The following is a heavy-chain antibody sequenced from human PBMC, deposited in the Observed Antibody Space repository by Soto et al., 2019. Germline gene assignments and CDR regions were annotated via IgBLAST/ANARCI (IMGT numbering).Heavy chain of an antibody. CDR1: RGTFTNYA. V-gene: IGHV1-69*01. CDR2: IMPFFGSG. CDR3: ARDRAGYYPPFFY. D-gene: IGHD2-2*03. Sequence: QVYLVQSGAEVKKPGSSVKVSCKALRGTFTNYAFSWVRQAPGQGLEWMGGIMPFFGSGNYAQKFQGRIKLTAEESKSSVYLELTSLRSEDTAVYYCARDRAGYYPPFFYWGQGTLCPVSS. J-gene: IGHJ4*02.